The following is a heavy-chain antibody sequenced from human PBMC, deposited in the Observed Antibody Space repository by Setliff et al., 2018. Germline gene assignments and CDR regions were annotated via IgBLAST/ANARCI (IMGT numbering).Heavy chain of an antibody. CDR3: ARGPIVVKGYYYYYGMDV. V-gene: IGHV1-18*01. CDR2: ISAYNGNT. Sequence: ASVKVSCKASGYTFTSYGISWVRQAPGQGLEWMGWISAYNGNTNYAQKLQGRVTMTTDTSTSTAYMELRSLRSDDTAVYYCARGPIVVKGYYYYYGMDVWGQGTTVTVSS. J-gene: IGHJ6*02. D-gene: IGHD3-22*01. CDR1: GYTFTSYG.